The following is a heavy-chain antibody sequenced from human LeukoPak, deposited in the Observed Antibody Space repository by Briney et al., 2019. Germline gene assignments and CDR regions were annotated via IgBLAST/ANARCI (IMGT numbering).Heavy chain of an antibody. CDR1: GGSISSSSYY. Sequence: SETLSLTCTVSGGSISSSSYYWGWIRQPPGKGLEWIGSIYYSGSTYYNPSLKSRVTISVDTSKNQFSLKLSSVTAADTAVYYCARSYYYDSSGYSSWLDPWGQGTLVTVSS. CDR3: ARSYYYDSSGYSSWLDP. D-gene: IGHD3-22*01. V-gene: IGHV4-39*01. J-gene: IGHJ5*02. CDR2: IYYSGST.